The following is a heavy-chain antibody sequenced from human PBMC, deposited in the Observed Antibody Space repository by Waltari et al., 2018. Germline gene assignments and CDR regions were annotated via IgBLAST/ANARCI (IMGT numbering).Heavy chain of an antibody. CDR3: ARVLSSSSVFYYYYYGMDV. CDR2: ILYDGSNK. Sequence: QVQLVESGGGVVQPGRSLRLSCAASGFTFSSYGMHWVRQAPGKGLEWVAVILYDGSNKYYADSVKGRFTISRDNSKNTLYLQMNSLRAEDTAVYYCARVLSSSSVFYYYYYGMDVWGQGTTVTVSS. CDR1: GFTFSSYG. D-gene: IGHD6-6*01. V-gene: IGHV3-33*01. J-gene: IGHJ6*02.